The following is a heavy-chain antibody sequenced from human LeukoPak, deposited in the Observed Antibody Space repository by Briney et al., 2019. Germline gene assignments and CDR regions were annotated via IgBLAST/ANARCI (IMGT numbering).Heavy chain of an antibody. CDR3: TRILVGGIRAFDI. J-gene: IGHJ3*02. D-gene: IGHD2-21*01. CDR1: GFTFSNYW. CDR2: IKSDGSST. Sequence: PGGSLRLPCAASGFTFSNYWMHWVRQAPGKGLVWVSRIKSDGSSTNYADSVKGRFTISRDNAKNTLYLQMNSLRAEDTAMYYCTRILVGGIRAFDIWGQGTMATASS. V-gene: IGHV3-74*01.